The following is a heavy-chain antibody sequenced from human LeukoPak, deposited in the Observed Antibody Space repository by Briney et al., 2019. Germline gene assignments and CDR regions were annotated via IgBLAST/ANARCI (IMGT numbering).Heavy chain of an antibody. V-gene: IGHV3-53*01. CDR2: IYSGGST. D-gene: IGHD3-3*01. CDR3: ARDPNFWYGMDV. J-gene: IGHJ6*02. Sequence: GGSLRLSCAASGFTVSSNYMSWVRQAPGKGLEWVSVIYSGGSTYYAGSVKGRFTISRDNSKNTLYLQMNSLRAEDTAVYYCARDPNFWYGMDVWGQGTTVTVSS. CDR1: GFTVSSNY.